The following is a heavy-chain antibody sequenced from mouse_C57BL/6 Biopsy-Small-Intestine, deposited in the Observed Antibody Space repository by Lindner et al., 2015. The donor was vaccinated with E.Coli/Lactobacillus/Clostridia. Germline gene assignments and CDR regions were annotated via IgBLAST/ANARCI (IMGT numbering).Heavy chain of an antibody. CDR1: GYTFTSYG. V-gene: IGHV1-81*01. CDR2: IYPRSGNT. D-gene: IGHD2-3*01. Sequence: VQLQESGAELARPGASVKLSCKASGYTFTSYGISWVKQRTGQGLEWIGEIYPRSGNTYYNEKFKGKATLTADKSSSTAYMELRSLTSEDSAVYFCARNGYYGGFAYWGQGTLVTVSA. J-gene: IGHJ3*01. CDR3: ARNGYYGGFAY.